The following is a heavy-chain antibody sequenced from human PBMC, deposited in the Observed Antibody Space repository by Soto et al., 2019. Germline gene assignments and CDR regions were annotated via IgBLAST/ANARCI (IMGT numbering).Heavy chain of an antibody. V-gene: IGHV3-53*01. CDR1: GFTVTTNS. CDR3: AKGGAIVAAGTRVYLYNAMDV. D-gene: IGHD1-26*01. CDR2: IYSGGSS. J-gene: IGHJ6*02. Sequence: GGSLRLSCAVSGFTVTTNSMTWVRQAPGKGLEWVSVIYSGGSSYYAASVKGRFTISRDNSKNTLFLQMNGLRAEDTAVYYCAKGGAIVAAGTRVYLYNAMDVWGQGTTVTVSS.